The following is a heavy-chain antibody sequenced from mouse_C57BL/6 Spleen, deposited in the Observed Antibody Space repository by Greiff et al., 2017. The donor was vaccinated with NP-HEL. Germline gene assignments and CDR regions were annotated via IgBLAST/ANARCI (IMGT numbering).Heavy chain of an antibody. D-gene: IGHD1-1*01. Sequence: VQLQQPGAELVKPGASVKLSCKASGYTFTSYWMHWVKQRPGQGLEWIGMIHPNSGSTNYNEKFKSKATLTVDKSSSTAYMQLSSLTSEDSAVYYCARGTSTVVAPYFDYWGQGTTLTVSS. J-gene: IGHJ2*01. CDR3: ARGTSTVVAPYFDY. CDR1: GYTFTSYW. CDR2: IHPNSGST. V-gene: IGHV1-64*01.